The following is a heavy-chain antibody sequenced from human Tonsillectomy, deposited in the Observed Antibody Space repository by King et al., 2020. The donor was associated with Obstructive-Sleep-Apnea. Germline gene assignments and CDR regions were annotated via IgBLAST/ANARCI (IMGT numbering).Heavy chain of an antibody. V-gene: IGHV3-23*04. Sequence: VQLVESGGGLVQPGGSLRLSCAASGFTLSSYAMSWVRPAPWKGLEGVSAISGSGGRTYYAGSVKGRFTISRDNSKNTLYLQMKSLRAEDTAVYYCAKDRPTGYCSSTSCSPFDYWGQGTLVTVSS. J-gene: IGHJ4*02. CDR3: AKDRPTGYCSSTSCSPFDY. D-gene: IGHD2-2*01. CDR1: GFTLSSYA. CDR2: ISGSGGRT.